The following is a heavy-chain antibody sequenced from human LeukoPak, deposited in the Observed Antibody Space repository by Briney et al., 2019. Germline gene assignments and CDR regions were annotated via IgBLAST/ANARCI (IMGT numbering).Heavy chain of an antibody. J-gene: IGHJ4*02. Sequence: PSETLSLTCTVSGTSFSSYYWAWIRQPPGRGLEWIGEVNHSGYTNDNPSLKSRVTISVDTSKNQFSLRLRSVTAADTGVYFCARMTKWDGFWGQGTLVTVSS. D-gene: IGHD1-26*01. CDR1: GTSFSSYY. CDR2: VNHSGYT. CDR3: ARMTKWDGF. V-gene: IGHV4-34*01.